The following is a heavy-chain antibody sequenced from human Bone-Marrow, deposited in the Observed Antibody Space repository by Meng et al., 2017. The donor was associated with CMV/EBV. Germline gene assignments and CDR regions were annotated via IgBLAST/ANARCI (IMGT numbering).Heavy chain of an antibody. D-gene: IGHD6-19*01. V-gene: IGHV3-7*01. J-gene: IGHJ6*02. CDR1: GFTFSSYW. Sequence: ESLKISCAASGFTFSSYWMSWVRQAPGKGLEGVANRKQEGSEKYYVDSVKDQFTISRDNAKNSLYLQMNSLRAEDTAVYYCARRYSSGWDYYYYYGMDVWGQGTTVTVSS. CDR2: RKQEGSEK. CDR3: ARRYSSGWDYYYYYGMDV.